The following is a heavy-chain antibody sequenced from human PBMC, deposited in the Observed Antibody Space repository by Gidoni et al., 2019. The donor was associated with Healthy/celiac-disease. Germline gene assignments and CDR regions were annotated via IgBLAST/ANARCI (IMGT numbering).Heavy chain of an antibody. D-gene: IGHD1-26*01. Sequence: EVQRLESGGGMVQPGRSLRLSCAASGFTFSSYAMSWVRQAPGKGLEWVSAISGSGGSTYYADSVKGRFPISRDNSKNTLYLQMNSLRAEDTAVYYCAILKIVGATFHFDSWGQGTLVTVSS. CDR3: AILKIVGATFHFDS. CDR1: GFTFSSYA. V-gene: IGHV3-23*01. J-gene: IGHJ4*02. CDR2: ISGSGGST.